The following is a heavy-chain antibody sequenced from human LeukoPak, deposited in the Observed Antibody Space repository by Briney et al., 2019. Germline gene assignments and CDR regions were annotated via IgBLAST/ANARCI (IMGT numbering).Heavy chain of an antibody. CDR1: GGSIGSYY. CDR2: IDYRRDT. V-gene: IGHV4-59*03. Sequence: SETLSLTSTVSGGSIGSYYWRWIRQPPRKGAEWIGNIDYRRDTNYNHYFRSRVNILVDKSRNQFSLKLNSVTAADTAVYYCARNGPHYYDKSGYLDSWGQGTLVTVTS. D-gene: IGHD3-22*01. J-gene: IGHJ4*02. CDR3: ARNGPHYYDKSGYLDS.